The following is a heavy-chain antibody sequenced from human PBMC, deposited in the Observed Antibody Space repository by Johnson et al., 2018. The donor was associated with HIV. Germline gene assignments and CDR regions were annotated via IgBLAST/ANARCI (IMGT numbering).Heavy chain of an antibody. CDR3: AKGSWALWSP. D-gene: IGHD1-26*01. J-gene: IGHJ3*01. V-gene: IGHV3-11*01. CDR1: GFTFSDYY. CDR2: ISSDGSST. Sequence: QVQLVESGGGLVKPGGSLRLSCAASGFTFSDYYMSWIRQAPGKGLEWVSRISSDGSSTYYADSVKGRFTISRDNSKNTLYLQMNSLRAEDTAVYYCAKGSWALWSPWGQGTMVTVSS.